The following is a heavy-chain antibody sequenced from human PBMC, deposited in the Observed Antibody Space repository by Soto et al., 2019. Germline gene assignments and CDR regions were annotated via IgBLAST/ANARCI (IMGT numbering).Heavy chain of an antibody. V-gene: IGHV3-33*01. Sequence: ESGGVVVQPGRSLILSCAASGFTFSIYGMHWVRQAPGKGLGWVAVIWYDGSNKYYADSVKGRFTISRDNSKNTLYLQMNSLRAEDTAVYYCARDGYCSGGSCYSVPVFDYWGQGTLVTVSS. D-gene: IGHD2-15*01. CDR2: IWYDGSNK. J-gene: IGHJ4*02. CDR1: GFTFSIYG. CDR3: ARDGYCSGGSCYSVPVFDY.